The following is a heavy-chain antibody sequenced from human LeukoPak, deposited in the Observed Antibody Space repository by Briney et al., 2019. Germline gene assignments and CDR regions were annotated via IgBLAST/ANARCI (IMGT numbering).Heavy chain of an antibody. D-gene: IGHD4-11*01. Sequence: GGSLRLSCAASGFPRSTYWMHWVRQAPGKGPVGVSRINTQGTTTQYADSVKGRFTIPRHNAKNTLDLLMNSLRDEHTDVYFCARGIHVSNSYNWLDTSGHGTLV. J-gene: IGHJ5*01. CDR3: ARGIHVSNSYNWLDT. CDR1: GFPRSTYW. V-gene: IGHV3-74*01. CDR2: INTQGTTT.